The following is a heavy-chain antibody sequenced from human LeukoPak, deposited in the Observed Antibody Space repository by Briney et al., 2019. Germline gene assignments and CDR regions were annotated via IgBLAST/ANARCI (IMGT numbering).Heavy chain of an antibody. D-gene: IGHD3-10*01. Sequence: GRSLRLSCAASGFTFSSYAMHWVRQAAGKGLEWVSYISSSGDTIYYADSVKGRFTISRDNARNSVHLQMNSLRAEDTAVYYCARVVHYGSGPAVGWGQGTLVTVSS. CDR1: GFTFSSYA. J-gene: IGHJ4*02. CDR2: ISSSGDTI. CDR3: ARVVHYGSGPAVG. V-gene: IGHV3-48*04.